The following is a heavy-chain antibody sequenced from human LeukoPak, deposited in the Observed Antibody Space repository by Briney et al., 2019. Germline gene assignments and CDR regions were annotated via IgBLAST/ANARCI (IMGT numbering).Heavy chain of an antibody. J-gene: IGHJ5*02. D-gene: IGHD3-10*01. CDR3: ARVRWFGELLNWFDP. CDR2: MNPNSVNT. CDR1: GYTFTSYD. V-gene: IGHV1-8*03. Sequence: GASVKVSCKASGYTFTSYDINWVRQATGQGLEWMGWMNPNSVNTGYAQKFQGRVTITRNTSISTAYMELRSLRSDDTAVYYCARVRWFGELLNWFDPWGQGTLVTVSS.